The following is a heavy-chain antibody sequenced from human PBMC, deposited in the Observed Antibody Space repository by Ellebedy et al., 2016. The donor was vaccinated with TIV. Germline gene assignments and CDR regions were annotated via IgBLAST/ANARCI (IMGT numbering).Heavy chain of an antibody. CDR2: IYHSGST. V-gene: IGHV4-4*02. D-gene: IGHD3-22*01. J-gene: IGHJ4*02. Sequence: GSLRLSCAASGFTFSNAWMSWVRQPPGKGLEWIGEIYHSGSTNYNPSLKSRVTISVDTSKNQFSPKLSSVTAADTAVYYCAGSNYYDSSGYYLSFAFWGQGTLVTVSS. CDR3: AGSNYYDSSGYYLSFAF. CDR1: GFTFSNAW.